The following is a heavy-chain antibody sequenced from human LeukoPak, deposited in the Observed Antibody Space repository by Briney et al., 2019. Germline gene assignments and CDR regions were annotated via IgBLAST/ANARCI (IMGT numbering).Heavy chain of an antibody. V-gene: IGHV3-23*01. CDR1: GFTFSSYA. D-gene: IGHD2/OR15-2a*01. J-gene: IGHJ4*02. CDR3: AKDRNAASSMVYYFDY. Sequence: SGGSLRLSCAASGFTFSSYAMSWVRQAPGKGLEWVSAISGSGGSTYYADSVKGRFTISRDNSKNTLYLQMNSLRAEDTAVYYCAKDRNAASSMVYYFDYWGQGTLVTVSS. CDR2: ISGSGGST.